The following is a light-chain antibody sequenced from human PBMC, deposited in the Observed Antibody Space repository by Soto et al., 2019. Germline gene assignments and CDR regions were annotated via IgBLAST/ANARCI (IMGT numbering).Light chain of an antibody. CDR2: DVS. Sequence: QSVLTQPASGSGSPVPSITISCTGTSSDVGGYNYVSWYQQHPGKAPKLMIYDVSNRPSGVYNRFSGTKYGNTASLYISGIQAEDEADYCCSSDTSGGTTGYVFGTGTKITLL. CDR1: SSDVGGYNY. CDR3: SSDTSGGTTGYV. J-gene: IGLJ1*01. V-gene: IGLV2-14*01.